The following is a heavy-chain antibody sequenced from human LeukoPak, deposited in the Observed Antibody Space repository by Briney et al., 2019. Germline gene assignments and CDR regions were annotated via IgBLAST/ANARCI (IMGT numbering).Heavy chain of an antibody. Sequence: SETLSLTCAVYGGSFSGYYWSWIRQPPGKGLEWIGEINHSGSTNYNPPLKSRVTISVDTSKNQFSLKLSSVTAADTAVYYCARARQYQLLSTWGQGTLVTVSS. CDR3: ARARQYQLLST. D-gene: IGHD2-2*01. J-gene: IGHJ5*02. V-gene: IGHV4-34*01. CDR1: GGSFSGYY. CDR2: INHSGST.